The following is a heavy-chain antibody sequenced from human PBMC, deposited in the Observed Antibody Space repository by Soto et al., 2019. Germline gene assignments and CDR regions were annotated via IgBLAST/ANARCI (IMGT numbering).Heavy chain of an antibody. Sequence: SETLSLTCVVSGGSLSDYFWSWIRQPPGMALEWIGEINHRGSINYNPSLKSRVTISVDTSKNQFSLKLSSVTAADTAVYYCARRGYGSGSYRYYYYYMDVWGKGTTVTVSS. CDR3: ARRGYGSGSYRYYYYYMDV. CDR1: GGSLSDYF. J-gene: IGHJ6*03. CDR2: INHRGSI. V-gene: IGHV4-34*01. D-gene: IGHD3-10*01.